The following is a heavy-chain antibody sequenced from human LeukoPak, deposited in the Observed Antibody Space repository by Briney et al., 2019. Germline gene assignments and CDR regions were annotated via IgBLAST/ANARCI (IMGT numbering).Heavy chain of an antibody. J-gene: IGHJ4*02. D-gene: IGHD5-12*01. CDR3: AKDIVATVHYFDY. CDR1: GLTFSSYG. CDR2: ISYDGSNK. V-gene: IGHV3-30*18. Sequence: GGSLRLSCAASGLTFSSYGMHWVRQAPGKGLEWVAVISYDGSNKYYADSVKGRFTISRDNSKNTLYLQMNSLRAEDTAVYYCAKDIVATVHYFDYWGQGTLVTVSS.